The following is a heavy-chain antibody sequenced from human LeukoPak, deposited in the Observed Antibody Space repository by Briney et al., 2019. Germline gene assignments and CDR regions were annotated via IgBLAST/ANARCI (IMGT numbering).Heavy chain of an antibody. CDR3: AKDYLAEAIGSGLGY. CDR1: GFTFDDYA. Sequence: GGSLRLSCAASGFTFDDYAMHWVRQAPGKGLEWVSGISWISGSIGYADSVKGRFTISRDNAKNSLYLQMNSLRAEDMALYYCAKDYLAEAIGSGLGYWGQGTLVTVSS. CDR2: ISWISGSI. V-gene: IGHV3-9*03. D-gene: IGHD6-19*01. J-gene: IGHJ4*02.